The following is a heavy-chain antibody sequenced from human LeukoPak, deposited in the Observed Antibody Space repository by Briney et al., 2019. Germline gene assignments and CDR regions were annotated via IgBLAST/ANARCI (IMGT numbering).Heavy chain of an antibody. CDR2: IYYSGST. J-gene: IGHJ4*02. CDR1: GGSISSYY. Sequence: SETLSLTCTVSGGSISSYYWSWIRQPPGKGLEWIGYIYYSGSTNYNPSLKSRVTIPVDTSKNQFSLKLSSVTAADTAVYYCARVDSEWELLFDYWGQGTLVTVSS. CDR3: ARVDSEWELLFDY. D-gene: IGHD1-26*01. V-gene: IGHV4-59*01.